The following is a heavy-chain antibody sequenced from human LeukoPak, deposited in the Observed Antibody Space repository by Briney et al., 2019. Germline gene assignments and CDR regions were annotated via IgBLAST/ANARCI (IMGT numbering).Heavy chain of an antibody. CDR1: GFTLSRYG. CDR3: AKDGYSSSWYGSFYYYFDY. J-gene: IGHJ4*02. D-gene: IGHD6-13*01. V-gene: IGHV3-23*01. CDR2: IIGIGVRT. Sequence: RGCLSLSCVLSGFTLSRYGMSWVRPAPGEGRGWVSSIIGIGVRTYHTDSVKGPFTPSRDNSKNTLYLQMNSLRAEDTAVYYCAKDGYSSSWYGSFYYYFDYWGQGTLVTVSS.